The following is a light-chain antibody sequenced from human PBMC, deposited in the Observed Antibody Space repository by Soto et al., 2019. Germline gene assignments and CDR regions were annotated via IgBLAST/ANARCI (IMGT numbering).Light chain of an antibody. J-gene: IGLJ1*01. CDR2: GNS. CDR3: QSYDSSLSGFV. CDR1: SSSIGAGYD. Sequence: QSVLTQPPSVSGAPGQRVTISCTGSSSSIGAGYDVHWYQQLPGTAPKLLIYGNSNRPSGVPDRFSGSKSGTSASLAITGLXAEDEADYYCQSYDSSLSGFVFGTGTKVTVL. V-gene: IGLV1-40*01.